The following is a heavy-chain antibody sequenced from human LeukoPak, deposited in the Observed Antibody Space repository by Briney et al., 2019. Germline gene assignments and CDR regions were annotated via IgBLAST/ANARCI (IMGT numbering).Heavy chain of an antibody. CDR3: ARDRYEGYAFDI. Sequence: GGSLRLSCAASGFTVSSNYMSWVRQAPGKGLEWVSVIYSGGSTYYADSVKGRFTISRDNAKKLVYLQMNSPRAEDTAVYYCARDRYEGYAFDIWGQGTKVTVSS. V-gene: IGHV3-66*01. CDR1: GFTVSSNY. D-gene: IGHD3-3*01. J-gene: IGHJ3*02. CDR2: IYSGGST.